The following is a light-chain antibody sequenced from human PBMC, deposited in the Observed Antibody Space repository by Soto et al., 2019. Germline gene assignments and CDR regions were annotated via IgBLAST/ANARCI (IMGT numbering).Light chain of an antibody. CDR1: SSDVGGYNY. CDR2: EVT. V-gene: IGLV2-14*01. Sequence: QSALTQPPSASGSPGQSVTISCTGTSSDVGGYNYVSWYQQHPGKAPKLMIYEVTNRPSGVSNRFSGSKSGNTASLTISGLQAEDEAHYYCSSYTTNSPPVVFGGGTQLTVL. CDR3: SSYTTNSPPVV. J-gene: IGLJ2*01.